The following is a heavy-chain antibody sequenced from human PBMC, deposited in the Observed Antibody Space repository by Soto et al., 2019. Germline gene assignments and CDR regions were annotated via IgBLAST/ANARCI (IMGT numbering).Heavy chain of an antibody. V-gene: IGHV3-23*01. CDR3: ASLYGDYLNYFDY. D-gene: IGHD4-17*01. Sequence: LRLSCAASGFTFSSYAMSWVRQAPGKGLEWVSAISGSGGSTYYADSVKGRFTISRDNSKNTLYLQMNSLRAEDTAVYYCASLYGDYLNYFDYWGQGTLVTVSS. J-gene: IGHJ4*02. CDR2: ISGSGGST. CDR1: GFTFSSYA.